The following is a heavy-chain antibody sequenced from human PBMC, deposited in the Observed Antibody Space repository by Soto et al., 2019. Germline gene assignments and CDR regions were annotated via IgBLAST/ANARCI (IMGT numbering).Heavy chain of an antibody. Sequence: ASVKVSCKSSGYRFETYAMNWVRQAPGQGLEWMGWTSSYNTDTFYADKFQDRVTMTTDTSTGTAYMELRSLSSDDTAVYYCARGYSNNFDYWGQGTLVTVSS. CDR1: GYRFETYA. V-gene: IGHV1-18*01. CDR2: TSSYNTDT. D-gene: IGHD4-4*01. J-gene: IGHJ4*02. CDR3: ARGYSNNFDY.